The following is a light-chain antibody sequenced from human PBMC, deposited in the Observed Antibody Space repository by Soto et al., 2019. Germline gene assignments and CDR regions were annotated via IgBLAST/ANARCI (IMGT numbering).Light chain of an antibody. J-gene: IGLJ2*01. Sequence: QSVLTQPRSVSGSPGQSVTISCTGTSSDIGGYDFVSWYQQHPGKVPKLIIYDVDKRPSGVPDRFSGSKSGSTASLTISGLLAEDEADYYCCSYAGSYTLFGGGTKVTVL. CDR2: DVD. V-gene: IGLV2-11*01. CDR1: SSDIGGYDF. CDR3: CSYAGSYTL.